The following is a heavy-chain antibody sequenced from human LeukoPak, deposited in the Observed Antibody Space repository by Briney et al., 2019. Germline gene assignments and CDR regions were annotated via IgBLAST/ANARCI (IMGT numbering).Heavy chain of an antibody. D-gene: IGHD3-22*01. V-gene: IGHV3-11*01. CDR3: AREPNGSGYYRPYYFDY. Sequence: PGGSLRLSCAASGFTFSDYYMSWIRQAPGKGLEWVSFISSSGSTIFYSDSVKGRFTISRDNAKNSLYLQMNSLRAEDTAVYYCAREPNGSGYYRPYYFDYWGQGTLVTVSS. CDR1: GFTFSDYY. CDR2: ISSSGSTI. J-gene: IGHJ4*02.